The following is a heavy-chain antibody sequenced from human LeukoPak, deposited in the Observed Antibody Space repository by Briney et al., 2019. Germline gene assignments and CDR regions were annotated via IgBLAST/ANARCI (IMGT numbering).Heavy chain of an antibody. V-gene: IGHV4-39*07. CDR1: GGSISSSSYY. CDR3: ARGVIAAAGSFDY. J-gene: IGHJ4*02. D-gene: IGHD6-13*01. CDR2: IYYSGST. Sequence: PSETLSLTCTVSGGSISSSSYYWGWIRQPPGKGLEWIGSIYYSGSTYYNPSLKSRVTISVDTSKNQFSLKLSSVTAADTAVYYCARGVIAAAGSFDYWGQGTLVTVSS.